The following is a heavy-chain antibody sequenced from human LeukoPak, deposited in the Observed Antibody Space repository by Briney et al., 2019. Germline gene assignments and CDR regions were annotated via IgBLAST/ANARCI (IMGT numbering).Heavy chain of an antibody. CDR3: TTDPRYSYGYYFDY. Sequence: AGGSLRLSCAASGFTFSNAWMNWVRQAPGKGLEWVGRIKSKTDGGTTDYAAPVKGRFTISRDDSKNTLYLQMNSLKTEDTAVYYCTTDPRYSYGYYFDYWGQGTLVTVSS. CDR1: GFTFSNAW. D-gene: IGHD5-18*01. V-gene: IGHV3-15*07. CDR2: IKSKTDGGTT. J-gene: IGHJ4*02.